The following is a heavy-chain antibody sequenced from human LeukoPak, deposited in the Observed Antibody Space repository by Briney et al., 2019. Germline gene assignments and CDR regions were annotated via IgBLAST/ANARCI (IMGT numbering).Heavy chain of an antibody. CDR2: ISSSSSYI. J-gene: IGHJ4*02. Sequence: GGSLRLSCAPSGFTSSTKTMNWFRQPPGKGLKWVSSISSSSSYIYYADSVKGRFTISRDNAKNSLYLQMNSLRAEDTAVYYCARDGGSYLLDYWGQGTLVTVSS. CDR3: ARDGGSYLLDY. D-gene: IGHD1-26*01. CDR1: GFTSSTKT. V-gene: IGHV3-21*01.